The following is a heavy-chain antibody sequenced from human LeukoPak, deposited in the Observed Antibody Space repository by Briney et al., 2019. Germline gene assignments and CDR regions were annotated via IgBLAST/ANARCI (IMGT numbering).Heavy chain of an antibody. CDR3: ANRARVFRIAVAPPSDY. J-gene: IGHJ4*02. D-gene: IGHD6-19*01. Sequence: GGSLRLSCAASGFTFSSYGMHWVRQAPGRGMEWVAFIRYDGSNKYYADSVKGRFTISRDNSKNTLYLQMNSLRAEDTAVYYCANRARVFRIAVAPPSDYWGQGTLVTVSS. CDR2: IRYDGSNK. V-gene: IGHV3-30*02. CDR1: GFTFSSYG.